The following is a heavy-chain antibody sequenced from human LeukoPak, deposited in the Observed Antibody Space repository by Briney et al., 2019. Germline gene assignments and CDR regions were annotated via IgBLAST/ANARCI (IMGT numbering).Heavy chain of an antibody. J-gene: IGHJ4*02. CDR1: GGSIASSSHY. D-gene: IGHD6-19*01. CDR2: MYYSGSS. V-gene: IGHV4-39*01. CDR3: ARQGAVAGRPFDN. Sequence: SETLSLTCTVSGGSIASSSHYWVWIRQPPGKGLEWIGSMYYSGSSYYNPSLKSRVTISVDTSKNQFSLKLSSVTAADTAMYYCARQGAVAGRPFDNWGQGTLVTVSS.